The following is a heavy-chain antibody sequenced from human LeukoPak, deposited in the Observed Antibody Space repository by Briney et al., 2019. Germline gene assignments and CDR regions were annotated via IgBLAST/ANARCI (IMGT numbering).Heavy chain of an antibody. Sequence: SETLSLTCAVYGGSFSGYYWSWIRQPPGKGLEWIGSISHGGNTFYNTSLKSRVTISLDTSRNQFSLRLSSVTDADTAVYYCARVNWTPDYWGQGTLVIVSS. CDR2: ISHGGNT. CDR1: GGSFSGYY. CDR3: ARVNWTPDY. V-gene: IGHV4-34*01. J-gene: IGHJ4*02. D-gene: IGHD1-1*01.